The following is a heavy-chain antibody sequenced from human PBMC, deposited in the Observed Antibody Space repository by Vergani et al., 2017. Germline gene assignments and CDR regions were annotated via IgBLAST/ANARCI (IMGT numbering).Heavy chain of an antibody. V-gene: IGHV3-23*01. CDR3: AKETWFGDRTNWFDP. J-gene: IGHJ5*02. Sequence: EVRLLESGGGLVQPGGSLRLSCAASGFTFNIYAMSWVRQAPGKGLEWVSTITYNGGRTYYADSVTGRFTISRDNSKNTLYLQMNSLRAEDTAVYYCAKETWFGDRTNWFDPWGQGTLVTVSS. D-gene: IGHD3-10*01. CDR2: ITYNGGRT. CDR1: GFTFNIYA.